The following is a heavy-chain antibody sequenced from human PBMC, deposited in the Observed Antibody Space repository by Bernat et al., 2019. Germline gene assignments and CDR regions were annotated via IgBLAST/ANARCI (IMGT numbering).Heavy chain of an antibody. CDR3: TTRHTLYYFDY. J-gene: IGHJ4*02. V-gene: IGHV3-15*01. Sequence: EVQLVESGGGLVQPGGSLRLSCAASGFTFSNAWMSWVRQAPGKGLEWVGRIKSKTDGGTTDYAAPVKGRFTISRDDSNNTLYLQMNSLKTEDTAVYYCTTRHTLYYFDYWGQGTLVTISS. CDR2: IKSKTDGGTT. CDR1: GFTFSNAW.